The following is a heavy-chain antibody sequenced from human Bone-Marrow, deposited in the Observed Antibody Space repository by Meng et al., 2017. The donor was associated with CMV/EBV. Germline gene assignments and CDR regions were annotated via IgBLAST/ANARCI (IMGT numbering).Heavy chain of an antibody. D-gene: IGHD2-2*01. CDR3: AREVLEYCSSTSCYLRWFDP. J-gene: IGHJ5*02. CDR1: GYTFTSYG. CDR2: ISAYNGNT. Sequence: ASVKVSCKASGYTFTSYGISWVRQAPGQGLEWMGWISAYNGNTNYAQKLQGRVTMTTDTSTSTAYMELSSLRSEDTAVYYCAREVLEYCSSTSCYLRWFDPWGQGTLVTVSS. V-gene: IGHV1-18*01.